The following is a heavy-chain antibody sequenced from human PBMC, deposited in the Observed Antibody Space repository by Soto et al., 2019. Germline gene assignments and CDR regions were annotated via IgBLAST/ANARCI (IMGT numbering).Heavy chain of an antibody. CDR3: ARDEVGYGDYDSYYYGMDV. D-gene: IGHD4-17*01. CDR1: GFTFSSYG. CDR2: ISYDGSNT. J-gene: IGHJ6*02. Sequence: QVQLVESGGGVVQPGRSLRLSCAASGFTFSSYGMHWVRQAPGKGLEWVAAISYDGSNTYYADSVKGRFTISRDNSKNTLYLQMNSLRAEDTAVYYCARDEVGYGDYDSYYYGMDVWGQGTTVTVSS. V-gene: IGHV3-30*03.